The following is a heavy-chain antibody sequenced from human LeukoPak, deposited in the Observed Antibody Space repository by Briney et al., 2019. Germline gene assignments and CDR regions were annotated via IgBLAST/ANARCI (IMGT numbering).Heavy chain of an antibody. D-gene: IGHD5-12*01. CDR1: GFTFSSYG. CDR3: AKDRAFIVAYAFDI. V-gene: IGHV3-30*18. Sequence: GGSLRLSCAASGFTFSSYGMHWVRQAPGKGLEGVAVISYDGTNKYYADSVKGRFTIPRDNSKNTLYLQMKSLRAEARAVYYCAKDRAFIVAYAFDIWGQGTMVTVSS. CDR2: ISYDGTNK. J-gene: IGHJ3*02.